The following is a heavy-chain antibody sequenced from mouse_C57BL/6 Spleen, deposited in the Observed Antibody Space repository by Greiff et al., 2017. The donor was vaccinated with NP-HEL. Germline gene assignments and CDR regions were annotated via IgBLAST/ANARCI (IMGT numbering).Heavy chain of an antibody. CDR2: IDPEDGET. CDR3: ARGTDGPDY. CDR1: GFNITDYY. V-gene: IGHV14-2*01. Sequence: VQLKQSGAELVKPGASVKLSCTASGFNITDYYMHWVKQRTEQGLEWIGRIDPEDGETKYDPKFQGKATITADTSSNTAYLQLSSLTSEDTAVYYCARGTDGPDYWGQGTTLTVSS. D-gene: IGHD2-3*01. J-gene: IGHJ2*01.